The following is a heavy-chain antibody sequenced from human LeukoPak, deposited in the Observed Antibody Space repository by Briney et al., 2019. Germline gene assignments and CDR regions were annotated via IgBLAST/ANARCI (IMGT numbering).Heavy chain of an antibody. D-gene: IGHD6-19*01. CDR3: ARALYNHGWFPDYFDN. J-gene: IGHJ4*02. Sequence: PGGSLRLSCAASGFTFSSYWMGWVRQAPWKGLEWVANIKTDGYDKYYVDSLKGRFTISRDNAENSLYLQMDSLRAEDTAVYYCARALYNHGWFPDYFDNWGQGTLVTVSS. CDR2: IKTDGYDK. CDR1: GFTFSSYW. V-gene: IGHV3-7*01.